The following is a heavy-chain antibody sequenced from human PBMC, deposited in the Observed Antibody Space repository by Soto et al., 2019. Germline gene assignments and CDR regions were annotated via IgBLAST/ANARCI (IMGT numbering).Heavy chain of an antibody. CDR1: GFTFSSYA. V-gene: IGHV3-23*01. D-gene: IGHD3-9*01. CDR3: AKVDYDILTGYYRFTGYYFDY. CDR2: ISGSGGST. J-gene: IGHJ4*02. Sequence: LRLSCAASGFTFSSYAMSWVRQAPGKGLEWVSAISGSGGSTYYADSVKGRFTISRDNSKNTLYLQMNSLRAEDTAVYYCAKVDYDILTGYYRFTGYYFDYWGQGTLVTVSS.